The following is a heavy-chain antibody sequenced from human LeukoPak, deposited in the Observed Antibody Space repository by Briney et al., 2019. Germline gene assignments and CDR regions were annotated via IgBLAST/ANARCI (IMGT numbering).Heavy chain of an antibody. CDR1: GGTFSSYA. D-gene: IGHD4-17*01. CDR3: ARDPPDYGDFMYYFDY. CDR2: IIPIFGIA. J-gene: IGHJ4*02. Sequence: SVNVSCKASGGTFSSYAISWVRQAPGQGLEWMGRIIPIFGIANYAQKFQGRVTITADKSTSTAYMELSSLRSEDTAVYYCARDPPDYGDFMYYFDYWGQGTLVTVSS. V-gene: IGHV1-69*04.